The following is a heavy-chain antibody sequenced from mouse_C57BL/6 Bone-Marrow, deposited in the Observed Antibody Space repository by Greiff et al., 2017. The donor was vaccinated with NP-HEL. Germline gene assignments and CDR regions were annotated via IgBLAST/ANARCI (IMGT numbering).Heavy chain of an antibody. Sequence: QVQLQQSGPELVKPGASVKISCKASGYAFSSSWMNWVKQRPGKGLEWIGRIYPGDGDTNYNGKFKGKATLTAEKSSSTAYMQLSSLTSEDSAVYFCAKSPHYYCRRTWYFDVWGTGTTVTVSS. CDR2: IYPGDGDT. D-gene: IGHD1-1*01. CDR3: AKSPHYYCRRTWYFDV. CDR1: GYAFSSSW. J-gene: IGHJ1*03. V-gene: IGHV1-82*01.